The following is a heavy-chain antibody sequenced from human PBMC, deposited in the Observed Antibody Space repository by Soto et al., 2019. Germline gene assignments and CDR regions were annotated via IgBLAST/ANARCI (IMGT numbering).Heavy chain of an antibody. J-gene: IGHJ4*02. CDR3: ARDYYKYYDSSGYYRSPAY. V-gene: IGHV3-30-3*01. CDR1: GFTFSSYA. CDR2: ISYGGSDK. D-gene: IGHD3-22*01. Sequence: GGSLRLSCAASGFTFSSYAMHWVRQAPGKGLKWVALISYGGSDKDYADSVKGRFTISRDNSRNTLFLQMNSLRAEDTAVYYCARDYYKYYDSSGYYRSPAYWGQGTLVTVSS.